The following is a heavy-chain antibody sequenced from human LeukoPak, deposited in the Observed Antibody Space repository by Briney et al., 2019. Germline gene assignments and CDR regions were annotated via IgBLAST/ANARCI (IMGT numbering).Heavy chain of an antibody. CDR3: ARDGDGYNSGLDY. CDR2: IIPIFGTA. CDR1: GGTFSSYA. Sequence: GASVKVSGKASGGTFSSYAISWVRQAPGQGLEWMGGIIPIFGTANYAQKFQGRVTITADESTSTAYMELSSLRSEDTAVYYCARDGDGYNSGLDYWGQGTLVTVSS. J-gene: IGHJ4*02. V-gene: IGHV1-69*01. D-gene: IGHD5-24*01.